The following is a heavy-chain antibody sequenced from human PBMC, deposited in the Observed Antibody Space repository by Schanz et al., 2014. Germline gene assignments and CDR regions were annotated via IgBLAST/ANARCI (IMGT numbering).Heavy chain of an antibody. CDR2: IDRDGSRT. CDR1: TFTFSSYW. V-gene: IGHV3-74*02. CDR3: ARGGYSYGSGYYAMDV. D-gene: IGHD5-18*01. Sequence: ESGGGVVQPGRSLRLSCAASTFTFSSYWMHWVRQAPGKGLVWVSRIDRDGSRTNYADSVKGRFTISRDNAKSTVYLQMNSLGVEDMAVYYCARGGYSYGSGYYAMDVWGQGTAVTVSS. J-gene: IGHJ6*02.